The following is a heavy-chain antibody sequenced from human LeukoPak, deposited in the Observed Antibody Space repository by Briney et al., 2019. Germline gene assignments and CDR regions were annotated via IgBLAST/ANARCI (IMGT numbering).Heavy chain of an antibody. CDR2: IYYSGST. J-gene: IGHJ4*02. CDR3: ARGLGQSGGFDY. CDR1: GGSISSSNW. V-gene: IGHV4-4*02. D-gene: IGHD3-10*01. Sequence: PSETLSLTCAVSGGSISSSNWWSWVRQPPGKGLEWIGYIYYSGSTNYNPSLKSRVTISVDTSKNQFSLKLSSVTAADTAVYYCARGLGQSGGFDYWGQGTLVTVSS.